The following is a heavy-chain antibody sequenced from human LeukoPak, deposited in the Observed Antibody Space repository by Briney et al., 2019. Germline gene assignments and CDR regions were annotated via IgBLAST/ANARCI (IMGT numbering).Heavy chain of an antibody. CDR3: ARAPYGDFHSPFDY. CDR1: GFTFSSYS. CDR2: INSDGSST. V-gene: IGHV3-74*01. J-gene: IGHJ4*02. D-gene: IGHD4-17*01. Sequence: GGSLRLSCAASGFTFSSYSMNWVRQAPGKGLVWVSRINSDGSSTSYADSLKGRITISRDNAKNTLYLQMNSLRAEDTAVYYCARAPYGDFHSPFDYWGQGTLVTVSS.